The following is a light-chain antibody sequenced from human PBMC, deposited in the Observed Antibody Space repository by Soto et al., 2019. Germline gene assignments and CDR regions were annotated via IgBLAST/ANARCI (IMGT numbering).Light chain of an antibody. CDR1: QSVHGD. J-gene: IGKJ4*01. Sequence: EIVMTQSPATLSVSPGEGATLSCRASQSVHGDLAWYQQKPGQAPRLLIYDASTRAAGIPPRFSGSGSGTEFTLTITSLQYEDSAVYYCQQYTSWPPLTFGGGTKVEI. CDR3: QQYTSWPPLT. CDR2: DAS. V-gene: IGKV3-15*01.